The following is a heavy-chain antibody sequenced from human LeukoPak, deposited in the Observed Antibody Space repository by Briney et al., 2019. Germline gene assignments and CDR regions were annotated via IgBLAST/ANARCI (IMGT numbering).Heavy chain of an antibody. CDR1: GFTFSNHG. D-gene: IGHD6-13*01. Sequence: GGSLRLSCAASGFTFSNHGMNWVRQAPGKGLEWVSSISSSSSYIYYADSVKGRFTISRDNAKNSLYLQMNSLRAEDTAVYYCAGWYSSSWYYFDYWGQGTLVTVSS. CDR3: AGWYSSSWYYFDY. CDR2: ISSSSSYI. V-gene: IGHV3-21*01. J-gene: IGHJ4*02.